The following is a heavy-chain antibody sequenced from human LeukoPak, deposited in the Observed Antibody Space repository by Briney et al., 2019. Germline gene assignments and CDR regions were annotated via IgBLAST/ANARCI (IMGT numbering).Heavy chain of an antibody. J-gene: IGHJ4*02. CDR1: GFTFSSYE. V-gene: IGHV3-49*04. Sequence: PGGSLRLSCAASGFTFSSYEMNWVRQAPGKGLEWVGFIRSNLYGGTPEYAASVKGRFTISRDDSNSIAYLEMDSPKTDDTAVYYCTRDQTPYYWGQGTLVTVSS. CDR2: IRSNLYGGTP. CDR3: TRDQTPYY.